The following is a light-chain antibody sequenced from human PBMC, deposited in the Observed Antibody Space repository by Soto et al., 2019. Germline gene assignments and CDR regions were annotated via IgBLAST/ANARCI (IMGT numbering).Light chain of an antibody. Sequence: DIQVTQSPSSLSASVGDEVTITCRASQSISSYLNWYQQKPGKAPKLLIYAASSLQSGVPSRFSGSGSGTDFTLTISSLQPEDFATYYCQQSYSTSWTFGQGTKVDI. J-gene: IGKJ1*01. CDR1: QSISSY. V-gene: IGKV1-39*01. CDR2: AAS. CDR3: QQSYSTSWT.